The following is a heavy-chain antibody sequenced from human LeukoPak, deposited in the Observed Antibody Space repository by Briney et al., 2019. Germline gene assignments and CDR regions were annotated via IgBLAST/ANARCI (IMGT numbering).Heavy chain of an antibody. Sequence: GGSLRLSCAASGFTFSSYSMNWVRQAPGKGLEWVPSISSSSSYIYYADSVKGRFTISRDNAKNSLYPQMNSLRAEDTAVYYCATLVRGVNVDYWGQGTLVTVSS. D-gene: IGHD3-10*01. CDR3: ATLVRGVNVDY. V-gene: IGHV3-21*01. CDR1: GFTFSSYS. J-gene: IGHJ4*02. CDR2: ISSSSSYI.